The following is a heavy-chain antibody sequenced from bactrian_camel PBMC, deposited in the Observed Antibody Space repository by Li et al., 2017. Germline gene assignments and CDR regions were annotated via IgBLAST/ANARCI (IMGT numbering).Heavy chain of an antibody. D-gene: IGHD4*01. J-gene: IGHJ4*01. CDR2: ISWSGDST. Sequence: VQLVESGGGLVQPGGSLRLSCVASGFLFSRYDIAWVRQAPGKGLEWVSVISWSGDSTYYADSVKGQFTISRDNAKNTVYLQMNDLKPEDTAVYYCAVDSDRVTAVSPGVCDAFSDYDVIGGWSQGTQVTVS. V-gene: IGHV3S40*01. CDR1: GFLFSRYD. CDR3: AVDSDRVTAVSPGVCDAFSDYDVIGG.